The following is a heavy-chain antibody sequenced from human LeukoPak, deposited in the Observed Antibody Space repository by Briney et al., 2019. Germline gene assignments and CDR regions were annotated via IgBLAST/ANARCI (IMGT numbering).Heavy chain of an antibody. Sequence: GGSLRLSYAASGFTVSSNYMSWVRQAPGKGLEWVSVIYSGGSTYYADSVKGRFTISRDNSKNTLYLQMNSLRAEDTAVYYCAGCTYYDFWSGYPQILDVWGQGTTVTVSS. CDR3: AGCTYYDFWSGYPQILDV. V-gene: IGHV3-53*01. D-gene: IGHD3-3*01. J-gene: IGHJ6*02. CDR2: IYSGGST. CDR1: GFTVSSNY.